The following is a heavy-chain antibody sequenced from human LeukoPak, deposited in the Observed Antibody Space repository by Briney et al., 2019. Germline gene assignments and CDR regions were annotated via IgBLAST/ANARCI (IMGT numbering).Heavy chain of an antibody. CDR3: ARLQDYYMDV. D-gene: IGHD4-11*01. V-gene: IGHV3-53*01. CDR1: GFTVSSSY. J-gene: IGHJ6*03. CDR2: IYSGGST. Sequence: PGGSLRLSCAASGFTVSSSYVSWVRQAPGEGLEWVSVIYSGGSTYYADSVKGRFTLSRDNSKNTLYLQMNRLRAEDTAVYYCARLQDYYMDVWGKGTTVTISS.